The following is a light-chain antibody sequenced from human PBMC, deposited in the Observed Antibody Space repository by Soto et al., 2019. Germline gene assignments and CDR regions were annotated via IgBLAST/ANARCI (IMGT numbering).Light chain of an antibody. V-gene: IGKV3-11*01. CDR3: QQRSNSPRT. CDR2: DAS. J-gene: IGKJ2*01. Sequence: DIVLTQSPTTLSLSPGERATLSCRASQSISSYLAWYQQKPGQAPRLLIYDASNRATGIPARFSGSGSGTDFNLTISSLEPEDFALYYCQQRSNSPRTFCQGTQLEIQ. CDR1: QSISSY.